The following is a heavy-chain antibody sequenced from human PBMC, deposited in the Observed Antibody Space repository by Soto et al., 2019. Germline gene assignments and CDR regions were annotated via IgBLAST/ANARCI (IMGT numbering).Heavy chain of an antibody. CDR2: INPSGGST. J-gene: IGHJ6*02. CDR3: ARTRIAAAGTVLDYYYYYGMDV. V-gene: IGHV1-46*01. Sequence: ASVKVSCKASGYTFTSYYMHWVRQAPGQGLEWMGIINPSGGSTSYAQKFQGRVTMTRDTSTSTVYMELSSLRYEDTAVYYCARTRIAAAGTVLDYYYYYGMDVWGQGTTVTVSS. D-gene: IGHD6-13*01. CDR1: GYTFTSYY.